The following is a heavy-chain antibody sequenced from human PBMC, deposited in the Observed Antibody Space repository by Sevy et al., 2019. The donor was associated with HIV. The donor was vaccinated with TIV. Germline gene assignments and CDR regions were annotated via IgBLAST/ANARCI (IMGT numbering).Heavy chain of an antibody. Sequence: GESLKISCKGSGYSFTSYWIGLVRQMPGKGLGWMGIIDPGDSDTRYSPSFQGQVTIPADKSISTAYLQWSSLKASDTAMYYCARRDGYASIDYWGQGTLVTVSS. D-gene: IGHD5-12*01. CDR1: GYSFTSYW. CDR2: IDPGDSDT. V-gene: IGHV5-51*01. J-gene: IGHJ4*02. CDR3: ARRDGYASIDY.